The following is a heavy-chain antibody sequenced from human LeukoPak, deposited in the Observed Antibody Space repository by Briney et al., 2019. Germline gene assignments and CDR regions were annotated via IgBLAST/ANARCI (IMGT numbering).Heavy chain of an antibody. D-gene: IGHD1-1*01. CDR3: AKDPPHRYDLYYYYGMDV. CDR1: GFSFSSYG. V-gene: IGHV3-30*02. CDR2: IRYDGSNK. Sequence: AGSLRLSCAAPGFSFSSYGKHWVRQAPRPGLERVAFIRYDGSNKYYADSVKGRFTISRDNSKNTLYLQMNSLRAEDTAVYYCAKDPPHRYDLYYYYGMDVWGQGTTVTVSS. J-gene: IGHJ6*02.